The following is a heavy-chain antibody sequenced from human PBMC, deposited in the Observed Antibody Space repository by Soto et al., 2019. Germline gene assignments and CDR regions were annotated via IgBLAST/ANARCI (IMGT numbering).Heavy chain of an antibody. D-gene: IGHD7-27*01. J-gene: IGHJ4*02. V-gene: IGHV3-21*01. Sequence: PGGSLRLSCAASGFTFSTHSMNWVRQAPGKGLEWVSSISSNSDYIYYADSVKGRFTISRENAKNSLFLQMNSMRAEDTAVYYCVRDAVAATGSMGYWGQAPLVTLSS. CDR3: VRDAVAATGSMGY. CDR1: GFTFSTHS. CDR2: ISSNSDYI.